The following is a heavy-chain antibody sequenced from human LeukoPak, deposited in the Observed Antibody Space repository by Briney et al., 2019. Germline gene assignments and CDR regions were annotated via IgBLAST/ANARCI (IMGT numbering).Heavy chain of an antibody. D-gene: IGHD3-10*01. CDR3: AKGSQTDAFDI. V-gene: IGHV3-33*06. Sequence: GGSLRLSCAASGFTFSSYGMHWVRQAPGKGLEGVAVIWYDGSNKYYADSVKGGFTIYRDNSKNTVYMQMNSLRAEDTAVYYCAKGSQTDAFDIWGQGTMVTVSS. CDR1: GFTFSSYG. CDR2: IWYDGSNK. J-gene: IGHJ3*02.